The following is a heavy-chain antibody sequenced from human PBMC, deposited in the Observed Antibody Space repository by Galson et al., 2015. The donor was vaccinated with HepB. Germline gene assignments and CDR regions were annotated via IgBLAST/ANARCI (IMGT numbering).Heavy chain of an antibody. V-gene: IGHV4-4*02. CDR2: IHHSGST. D-gene: IGHD5-24*01. Sequence: LSLTCAVSGGSISSSNWWSWVRQPPGKGLEWIGEIHHSGSTNYNPSLKSRVTISVDKSKNQFSLKMNSVTAADTAVYYCATSKGRWLHFTHWGQGTLVTVSS. CDR3: ATSKGRWLHFTH. J-gene: IGHJ4*02. CDR1: GGSISSSNW.